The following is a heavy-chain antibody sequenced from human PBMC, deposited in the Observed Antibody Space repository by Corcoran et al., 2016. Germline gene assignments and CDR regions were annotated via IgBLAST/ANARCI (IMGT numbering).Heavy chain of an antibody. D-gene: IGHD6-13*01. V-gene: IGHV6-1*01. Sequence: QVQLQLSGPGLVKPWDTLSLTCASSGDSVSSNSAAWNWIRQSPSSGLEWLGRTYYSSKWYNDYAASVKSRITIVPETSRNQFSLHRNSVTPDDTAVYYCLRGPPGSSWHWFDPWGHGTLVTVSS. CDR2: TYYSSKWYN. CDR3: LRGPPGSSWHWFDP. CDR1: GDSVSSNSAA. J-gene: IGHJ5*02.